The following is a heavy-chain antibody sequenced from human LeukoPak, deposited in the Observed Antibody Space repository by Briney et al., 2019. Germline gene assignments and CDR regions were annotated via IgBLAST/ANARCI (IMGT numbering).Heavy chain of an antibody. Sequence: QRGGSLRLSCAASGFTFTNHPMHWVRQTSGKRLEYVSAISPSGHRTWYADSVRGRFTISRDNAKNSLYLQMNSLRAEDTAVYYCASFPTTSPRYYYYYYMDVWGKGTTVTVSS. V-gene: IGHV3-64*04. CDR2: ISPSGHRT. CDR1: GFTFTNHP. D-gene: IGHD1-1*01. J-gene: IGHJ6*03. CDR3: ASFPTTSPRYYYYYYMDV.